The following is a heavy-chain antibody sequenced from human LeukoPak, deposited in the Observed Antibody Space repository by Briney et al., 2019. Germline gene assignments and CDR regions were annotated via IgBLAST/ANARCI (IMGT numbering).Heavy chain of an antibody. CDR1: GFTVSSNY. V-gene: IGHV3-66*01. J-gene: IGHJ4*02. CDR3: AKDLLTYYYGSGSSPPDY. D-gene: IGHD3-10*01. CDR2: IYSGGST. Sequence: GGSLRLSCAASGFTVSSNYMSWVRQAPGKGLEWVSFIYSGGSTYYADSVKGKFIISRDNSKNTLYLQMNSLRAEDTAVYYCAKDLLTYYYGSGSSPPDYWGQGTLVTVSS.